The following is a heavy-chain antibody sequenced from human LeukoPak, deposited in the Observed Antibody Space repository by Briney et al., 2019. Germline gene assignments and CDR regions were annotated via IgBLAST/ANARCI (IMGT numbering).Heavy chain of an antibody. CDR1: GFTFSSYA. D-gene: IGHD3-22*01. Sequence: PGASLRLSCAASGFTFSSYAMSWVRQAPGKGLEWVSAISGSGGSTYYADSVKGRFTISRDNSKNTLYLQMNSLRAEDTAVYYCARRRDSSGYYSGYYFDYWGQGTLVTVPS. CDR3: ARRRDSSGYYSGYYFDY. V-gene: IGHV3-23*01. J-gene: IGHJ4*02. CDR2: ISGSGGST.